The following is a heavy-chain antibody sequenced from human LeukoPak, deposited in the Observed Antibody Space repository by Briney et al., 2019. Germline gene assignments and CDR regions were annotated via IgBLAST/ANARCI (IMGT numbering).Heavy chain of an antibody. CDR3: ARGQTYYYDSSGYYYFDY. Sequence: PSETLSLTCTVPGGPISSGSYYWSWIRQPAGKGLEWIGRIYTSGSTNYNPSLKSRVTISVDTSKNQFSLKLSSVTAADTAVYYCARGQTYYYDSSGYYYFDYWGQGTLVTVSS. CDR1: GGPISSGSYY. D-gene: IGHD3-22*01. V-gene: IGHV4-61*02. CDR2: IYTSGST. J-gene: IGHJ4*02.